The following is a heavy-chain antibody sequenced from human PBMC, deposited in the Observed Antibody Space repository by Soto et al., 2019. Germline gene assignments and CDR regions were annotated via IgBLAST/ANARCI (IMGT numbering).Heavy chain of an antibody. CDR2: ISAYNGNT. D-gene: IGHD2-2*01. CDR1: GYTFTSYG. Sequence: ASVKVSCKASGYTFTSYGISWVRQAPGQGLEWMGWISAYNGNTNYAQKLQGRVTMTTDTSTSTAYMELRSLRSDDTAVYYCARDCSSTSCKRNYYYYGMDVWGQGTKVTVS. V-gene: IGHV1-18*04. J-gene: IGHJ6*02. CDR3: ARDCSSTSCKRNYYYYGMDV.